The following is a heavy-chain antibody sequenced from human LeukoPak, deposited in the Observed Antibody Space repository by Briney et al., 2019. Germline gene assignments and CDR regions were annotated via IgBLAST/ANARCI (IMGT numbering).Heavy chain of an antibody. J-gene: IGHJ4*02. CDR2: INPGGSET. Sequence: GGSLRLSCAGSGFTFSAYAMSWVRQAPGKGLEWVASINPGGSETYYAESLKGRFTISTDNAMNSFFLQMNNLRADDTAVYYCARLMGDRTIYDYWGQGALVTVSS. V-gene: IGHV3-7*01. D-gene: IGHD1-26*01. CDR1: GFTFSAYA. CDR3: ARLMGDRTIYDY.